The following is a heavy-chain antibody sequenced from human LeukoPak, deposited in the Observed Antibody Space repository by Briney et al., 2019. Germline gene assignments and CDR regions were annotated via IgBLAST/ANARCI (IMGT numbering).Heavy chain of an antibody. CDR1: GFTFSSYA. CDR3: AREMGSGWYVFDY. D-gene: IGHD6-19*01. Sequence: PGGSLRLSCADSGFTFSSYAMSWVRQAPGKGLEWVSSISSSSSYIYYADSVKGRFTISRDNAKNSLYLQMNSLRAEDTAVYYCAREMGSGWYVFDYWGQGTLVTVSS. J-gene: IGHJ4*02. CDR2: ISSSSSYI. V-gene: IGHV3-21*01.